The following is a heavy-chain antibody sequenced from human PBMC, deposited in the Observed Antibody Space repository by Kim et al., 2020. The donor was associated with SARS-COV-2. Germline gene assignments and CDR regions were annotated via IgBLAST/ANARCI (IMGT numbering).Heavy chain of an antibody. J-gene: IGHJ4*02. CDR2: ISGGGGST. CDR1: GFTFSSYA. CDR3: AKDSGPAGY. V-gene: IGHV3-23*01. D-gene: IGHD6-13*01. Sequence: GGSLRLSCAASGFTFSSYAMSGVRQAPGKGLEWVSAISGGGGSTYSADSGKGRFTISRDNSKNKLYLQMNSLRAEDTAVYYCAKDSGPAGYWGQGTLVTVSS.